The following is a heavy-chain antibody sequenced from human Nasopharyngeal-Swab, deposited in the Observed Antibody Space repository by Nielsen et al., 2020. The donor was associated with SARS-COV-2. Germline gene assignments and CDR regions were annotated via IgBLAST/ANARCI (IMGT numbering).Heavy chain of an antibody. CDR1: GFTFSDYY. V-gene: IGHV3-11*04. Sequence: GGPLRLSCAASGFTFSDYYMSWIRQAPGKGLEWASYISSSGSTIYYADSVKGRFTISRDNAKNSLYLQMNSLRAEDTAVYYCARDQVPDAFDIWGQGTMVTVSS. CDR2: ISSSGSTI. J-gene: IGHJ3*02. CDR3: ARDQVPDAFDI.